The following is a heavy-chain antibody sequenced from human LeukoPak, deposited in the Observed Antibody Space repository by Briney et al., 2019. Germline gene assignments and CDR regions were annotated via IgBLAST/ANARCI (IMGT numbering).Heavy chain of an antibody. CDR2: IYYSETT. CDR3: ARQRADYFYYYVDV. CDR1: GGSIGTTNYY. V-gene: IGHV4-39*01. J-gene: IGHJ6*03. D-gene: IGHD3-9*01. Sequence: SETLSLTCTVSGGSIGTTNYYWGWLRQPPGKGLEWIGSIYYSETTYDNPSLESRVTMSIETSKNQFSLKLSSVTAVDTAVYYCARQRADYFYYYVDVWGKGTTVTVS.